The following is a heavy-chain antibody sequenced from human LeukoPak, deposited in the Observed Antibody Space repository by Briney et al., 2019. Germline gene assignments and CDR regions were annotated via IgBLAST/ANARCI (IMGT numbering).Heavy chain of an antibody. CDR3: ARDSRYSRGVGDFDY. D-gene: IGHD5-18*01. CDR2: IREGGSEK. V-gene: IGHV3-7*03. CDR1: EFTFSSHW. J-gene: IGHJ4*02. Sequence: GGSLRLSCAASEFTFSSHWMSWVRQVAGKGLEWVANIREGGSEKYYVDSVKGRFTISRDNAKNSLFLQMNSLRAEDTAVYYCARDSRYSRGVGDFDYWGQGTLVIVSS.